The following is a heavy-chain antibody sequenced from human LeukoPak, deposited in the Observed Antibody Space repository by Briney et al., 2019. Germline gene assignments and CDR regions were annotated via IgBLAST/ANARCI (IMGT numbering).Heavy chain of an antibody. D-gene: IGHD1-26*01. J-gene: IGHJ6*03. CDR2: VYTSGST. Sequence: SEALSLTCTVSGGSISNYYWSWIRQPAGKGLEWIGHVYTSGSTNYNPSLKSRVTMSVDTSKNQFSLRLSSVTAADTAVYYCARDSGKGDTAHKDVWGKGTTVTVSS. V-gene: IGHV4-4*07. CDR3: ARDSGKGDTAHKDV. CDR1: GGSISNYY.